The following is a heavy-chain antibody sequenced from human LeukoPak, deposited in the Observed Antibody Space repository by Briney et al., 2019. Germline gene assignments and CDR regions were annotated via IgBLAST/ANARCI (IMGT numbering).Heavy chain of an antibody. CDR2: ISSSGNTI. V-gene: IGHV3-11*01. CDR1: GFTFSDYY. Sequence: GGSLRLSCVASGFTFSDYYMSWIRQAPGKGLEWVSYISSSGNTIYYADSVKGRFTISRDNSKNTLYLQMNSLRAEDTAVYYCAKARYIQYYFDYWGQGTLVTVSS. J-gene: IGHJ4*02. D-gene: IGHD5-18*01. CDR3: AKARYIQYYFDY.